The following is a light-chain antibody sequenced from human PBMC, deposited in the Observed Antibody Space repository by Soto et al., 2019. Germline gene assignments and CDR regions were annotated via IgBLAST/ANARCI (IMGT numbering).Light chain of an antibody. V-gene: IGLV2-14*03. CDR1: SSDIGGYDY. CDR3: SSYTSSRTLL. Sequence: QSVLTQPASVSGSPGQSITFSCTGTSSDIGGYDYVSWYQQYPGKAPKLMIYDVSNRPSGVSNRFSGSKSGNTASLTIFGLQPEDEADYYCSSYTSSRTLLFGGGTKLTVL. J-gene: IGLJ3*02. CDR2: DVS.